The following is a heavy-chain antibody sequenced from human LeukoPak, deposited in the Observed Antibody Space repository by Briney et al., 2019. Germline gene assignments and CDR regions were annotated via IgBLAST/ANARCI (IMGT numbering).Heavy chain of an antibody. Sequence: ASVKVSCKASGGTFSSYAISWVRQAPGQGLEWMGGINPSSGGTNYAQRFQGRVTMTRDTSISTAYMELSRLRSDDTAIYYCARDVGEYCSSVSCYASDYWGQGTLVTVSS. CDR2: INPSSGGT. CDR1: GGTFSSYA. D-gene: IGHD2-2*01. J-gene: IGHJ4*02. V-gene: IGHV1-2*02. CDR3: ARDVGEYCSSVSCYASDY.